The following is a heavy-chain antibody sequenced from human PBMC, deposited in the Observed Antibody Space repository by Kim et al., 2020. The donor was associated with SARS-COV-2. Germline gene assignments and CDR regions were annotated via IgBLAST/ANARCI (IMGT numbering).Heavy chain of an antibody. V-gene: IGHV3-23*01. J-gene: IGHJ4*02. CDR3: AKDCYYDFWSGYYPTITYFDY. Sequence: GGSLRLSCAASGFTFSSYAMSWVRQAPGKGLEWVSAISGSGGSTYYADSVKGRFTISRDNSKNTLYLQMNSLRAEDTAVYYCAKDCYYDFWSGYYPTITYFDYWGQGTLVTVSS. D-gene: IGHD3-3*01. CDR1: GFTFSSYA. CDR2: ISGSGGST.